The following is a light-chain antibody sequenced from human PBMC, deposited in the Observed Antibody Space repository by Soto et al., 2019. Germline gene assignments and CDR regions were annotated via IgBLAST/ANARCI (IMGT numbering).Light chain of an antibody. V-gene: IGLV2-14*01. CDR3: ASYTTTNILL. J-gene: IGLJ1*01. CDR2: DVT. CDR1: TTDTHDFNS. Sequence: QSVLTQPASVSGSPGQSITISCSGPTTDTHDFNSISWYQHHPGKAPKLIAYDVTRRPSGVSRRFSGSKSGLTASLTISGLQAEDEADYFCASYTTTNILLFGTATKVTVL.